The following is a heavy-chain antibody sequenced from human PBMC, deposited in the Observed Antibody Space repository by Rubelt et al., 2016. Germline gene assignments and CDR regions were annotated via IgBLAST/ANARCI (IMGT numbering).Heavy chain of an antibody. CDR3: ARPAVETDSDVFDY. D-gene: IGHD5-24*01. J-gene: IGHJ4*02. CDR1: GFIFNKYW. Sequence: DVQVVESGGGLVQPGGSLRLSCAASGFIFNKYWMHWVRQVPGEGLMWVSRINTEGSITNYADSVKGRFTISRDNAKNTVYLEMNSLRAEDTAVYYCARPAVETDSDVFDYWGQGTLVTVSS. V-gene: IGHV3-74*02. CDR2: INTEGSIT.